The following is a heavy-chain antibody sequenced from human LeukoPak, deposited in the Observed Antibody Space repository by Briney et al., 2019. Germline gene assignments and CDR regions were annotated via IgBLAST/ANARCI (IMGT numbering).Heavy chain of an antibody. V-gene: IGHV4-39*07. Sequence: PSETLSLTCTVSGGSISSSSYYWGWIRQPPGKGLEWIGSIYYSGSTYYNPSLKSRVTISVDTSKNQFSLKLSSVTAADTAVYYCARGRPPYGSGRGDAFDIWGQGTMVTVSS. CDR2: IYYSGST. D-gene: IGHD3-10*01. CDR1: GGSISSSSYY. J-gene: IGHJ3*02. CDR3: ARGRPPYGSGRGDAFDI.